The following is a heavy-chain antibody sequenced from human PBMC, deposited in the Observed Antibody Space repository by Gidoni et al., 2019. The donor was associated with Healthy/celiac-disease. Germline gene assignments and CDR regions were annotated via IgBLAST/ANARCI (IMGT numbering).Heavy chain of an antibody. Sequence: QVQLQQWGAGLLKPSETLSLTCAVYGGFFSGYYRSWIRQPPGKGLEWIGEINHSGSTNYNPSLKSRVTISVDTSKNQFSLKLSSVTAADTAVYYCARAKGGGHTHDAFDIWGQGTMVTVSS. J-gene: IGHJ3*02. D-gene: IGHD2-15*01. CDR1: GGFFSGYY. CDR3: ARAKGGGHTHDAFDI. CDR2: INHSGST. V-gene: IGHV4-34*01.